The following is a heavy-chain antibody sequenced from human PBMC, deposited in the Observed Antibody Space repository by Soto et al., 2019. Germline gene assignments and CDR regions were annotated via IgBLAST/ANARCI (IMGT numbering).Heavy chain of an antibody. CDR1: GFTFSSYA. J-gene: IGHJ6*02. V-gene: IGHV3-30-3*01. CDR3: ARDLYSNYFYYYYGMDV. D-gene: IGHD4-4*01. Sequence: QVQLVESGGGVVQPGRSLRLSCAASGFTFSSYAMHWVRQAPGKGLEWVAVISYDGSNKYYADSVKGRFTISRDNSKNTLYLQMNSLRAEDTAVYYCARDLYSNYFYYYYGMDVLGQGTTVTVSS. CDR2: ISYDGSNK.